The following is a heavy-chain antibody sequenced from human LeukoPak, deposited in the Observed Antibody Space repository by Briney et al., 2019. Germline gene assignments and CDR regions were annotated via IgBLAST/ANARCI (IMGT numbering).Heavy chain of an antibody. V-gene: IGHV5-51*01. J-gene: IGHJ6*03. CDR1: GYSFTSYW. Sequence: PGESLKISCKGSGYSFTSYWIGGLRQLPGKGLEGMGIIYPGDSDTRYSPSFQGQVTISADKSISTAYLQWSSLKASDTAMYYCARHGGRGSSWLDYYYYYYMDVWGKGTTVTVSS. D-gene: IGHD6-13*01. CDR3: ARHGGRGSSWLDYYYYYYMDV. CDR2: IYPGDSDT.